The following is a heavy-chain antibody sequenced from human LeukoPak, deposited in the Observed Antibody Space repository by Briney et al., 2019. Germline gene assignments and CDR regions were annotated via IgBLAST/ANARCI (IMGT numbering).Heavy chain of an antibody. V-gene: IGHV1-69*08. D-gene: IGHD3-10*01. CDR3: ARASELGEWFGDLLDI. CDR1: GGTFSSFP. J-gene: IGHJ6*02. Sequence: SVTVSCKASGGTFSSFPISWVRQAPGQGLEWLGRIIPFLDTTNYAHKFRGRVKISADKSTSTAYLEVRSLRSEDTAIYYCARASELGEWFGDLLDIWGQGTTVTVSS. CDR2: IIPFLDTT.